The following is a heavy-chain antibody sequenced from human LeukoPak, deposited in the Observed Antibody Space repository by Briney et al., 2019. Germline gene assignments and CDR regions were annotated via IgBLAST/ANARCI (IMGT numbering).Heavy chain of an antibody. V-gene: IGHV4-31*03. Sequence: SETLSLTCSVSGGFIRSGGYYWSWIRQHPGKGLEWIGYIYYSGSTYYNPSLKSRGTTSVDTSKNQLSLKLSSVTAADTAVYYCARDLGAMGGYYGMDVRGQGTTVTVSS. CDR3: ARDLGAMGGYYGMDV. D-gene: IGHD5-18*01. J-gene: IGHJ6*02. CDR1: GGFIRSGGYY. CDR2: IYYSGST.